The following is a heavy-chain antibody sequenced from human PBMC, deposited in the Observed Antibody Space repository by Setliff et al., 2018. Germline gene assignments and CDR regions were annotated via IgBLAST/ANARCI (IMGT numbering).Heavy chain of an antibody. V-gene: IGHV3-20*04. CDR3: ARGRPLYSSPVDY. CDR2: INWNGAGT. Sequence: GESLKISCAASGFTFDDYGMNWVRQAPGKGLEWISGINWNGAGTGYADSVKGRFTISRDNAKNSLYLQMISLRAEDTALYYCARGRPLYSSPVDYWGQGTLVTVSS. D-gene: IGHD6-13*01. J-gene: IGHJ4*02. CDR1: GFTFDDYG.